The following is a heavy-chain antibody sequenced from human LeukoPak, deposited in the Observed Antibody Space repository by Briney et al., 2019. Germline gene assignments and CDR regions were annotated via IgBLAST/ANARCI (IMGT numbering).Heavy chain of an antibody. Sequence: PSETLSLTCAVYGGSFSGYYWSWIRQPPGKGLEWIGEINHSGSTNYNPSLKSRVTISVDTSKNQFSLKLSSVTAADTAVYCCASSILGYCSGGSCYPHYWGQGTLVTVSS. CDR2: INHSGST. CDR3: ASSILGYCSGGSCYPHY. V-gene: IGHV4-34*01. D-gene: IGHD2-15*01. CDR1: GGSFSGYY. J-gene: IGHJ4*02.